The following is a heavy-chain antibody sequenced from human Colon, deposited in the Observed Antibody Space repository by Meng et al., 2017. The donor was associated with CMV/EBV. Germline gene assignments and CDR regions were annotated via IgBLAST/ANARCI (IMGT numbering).Heavy chain of an antibody. J-gene: IGHJ5*02. CDR1: FSSYT. CDR3: ARARSLHCSSTSCRSNWFDP. V-gene: IGHV1-69*02. Sequence: FSSYTISWVRQAPGQGLEWMGRIIPILSIANYAQKFQGRVTITADKSTSTAYMELSSLRSEDTAVYYCARARSLHCSSTSCRSNWFDPWGQGTLVTVSS. CDR2: IIPILSIA. D-gene: IGHD2-2*01.